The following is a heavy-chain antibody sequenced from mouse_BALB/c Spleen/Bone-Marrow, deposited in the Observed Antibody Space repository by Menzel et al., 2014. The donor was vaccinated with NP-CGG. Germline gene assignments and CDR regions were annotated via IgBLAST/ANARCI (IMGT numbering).Heavy chain of an antibody. CDR2: FRNKANGYTT. CDR3: ARDKGRVFFDY. J-gene: IGHJ2*01. V-gene: IGHV7-3*02. Sequence: EVMLVESGGGLVQPGGFLRLSGATSGLTFTDYYMNWVRQPPGKALEGLGFFRNKANGYTTEYSASVKGRFTISRDNTQNILYLQMNTLRAEDSATYYCARDKGRVFFDYWGQGTTLTVSS. CDR1: GLTFTDYY.